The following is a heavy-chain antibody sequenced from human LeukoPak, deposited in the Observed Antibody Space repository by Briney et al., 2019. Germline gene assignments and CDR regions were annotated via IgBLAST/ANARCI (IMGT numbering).Heavy chain of an antibody. J-gene: IGHJ4*02. V-gene: IGHV3-23*01. CDR1: GITFSSYA. CDR2: ISGSGSNT. D-gene: IGHD6-19*01. Sequence: GGTLRLSCAASGITFSSYAMSWLRQAPGKGLQWVSAISGSGSNTYYADSVKGRFTISRDNSKNTLYLQMNSLRAEDTAVYYCTKETPISVAGSWGQGTLVTVSS. CDR3: TKETPISVAGS.